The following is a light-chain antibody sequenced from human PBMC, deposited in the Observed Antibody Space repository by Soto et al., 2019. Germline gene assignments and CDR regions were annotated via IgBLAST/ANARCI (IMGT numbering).Light chain of an antibody. CDR2: DVS. V-gene: IGLV2-14*01. J-gene: IGLJ1*01. CDR1: SSDVGGYNY. Sequence: QCVLTQPASVSGSPGEWITISCTGTSSDVGGYNYVSWYQQHPGKAPKLMIYDVSNRPSGVSNRFSGSKSGNTASLTISGLQAEDEADYYCSSYTSSSTLYVFGTGTKVTVL. CDR3: SSYTSSSTLYV.